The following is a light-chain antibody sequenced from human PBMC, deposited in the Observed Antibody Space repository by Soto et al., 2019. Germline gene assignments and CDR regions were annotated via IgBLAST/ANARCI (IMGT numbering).Light chain of an antibody. J-gene: IGLJ1*01. CDR3: SSYSTSYCDV. Sequence: QSALTQPASVSGSPGQSLTISCTGTTSDIGFYDYVSWYQQYPGKASKLLIYGVTIRPSGISNRFSGSKSGSTASLTIAGLRVEDEAASSCSSYSTSYCDVFRSGTTAPVL. CDR2: GVT. CDR1: TSDIGFYDY. V-gene: IGLV2-14*01.